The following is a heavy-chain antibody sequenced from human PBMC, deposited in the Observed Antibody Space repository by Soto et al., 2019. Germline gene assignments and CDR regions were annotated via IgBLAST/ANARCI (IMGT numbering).Heavy chain of an antibody. Sequence: ASVKVSCKASGYTFTSYYMHWVRQAPGQGLEWMGIINPSGGSTSYAQKFQGRVTMTRDTSTSTVYMELSSLRSEDTAVNYCARDPLPAPGYSSSWYSLDYYYGMDVWGQGTTVTVSS. CDR2: INPSGGST. J-gene: IGHJ6*02. CDR3: ARDPLPAPGYSSSWYSLDYYYGMDV. V-gene: IGHV1-46*01. CDR1: GYTFTSYY. D-gene: IGHD6-13*01.